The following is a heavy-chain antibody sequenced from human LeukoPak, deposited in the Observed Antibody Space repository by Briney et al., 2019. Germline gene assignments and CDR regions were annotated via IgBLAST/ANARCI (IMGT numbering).Heavy chain of an antibody. Sequence: GASVKVSCKASGYTFTSYGISWVRQAPGQGLEWMGGISAYNGNTNYAQKLQGRVTMTTDTSTSTAYMELRSLRSDDTAVYYCERDWSSDFWSGYYPNYYYYYLDVWGKGTTVTVSS. V-gene: IGHV1-18*01. CDR1: GYTFTSYG. J-gene: IGHJ6*03. CDR3: ERDWSSDFWSGYYPNYYYYYLDV. CDR2: ISAYNGNT. D-gene: IGHD3-3*01.